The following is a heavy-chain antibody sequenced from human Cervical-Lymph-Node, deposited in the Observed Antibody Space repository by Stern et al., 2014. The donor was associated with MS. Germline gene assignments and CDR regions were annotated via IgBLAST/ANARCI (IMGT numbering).Heavy chain of an antibody. CDR3: VLPSKVTTAAFDV. CDR1: GGTFTSFS. Sequence: QVQLVQSGAEVKKPGSSVKVSCKASGGTFTSFSINWVRQVPGQSLEWMGGIIPIFDTPNFAQKFQGRVTITADSSTSTVYMALNSLRSDDTAVYYCVLPSKVTTAAFDVWGRGTMVTVSS. J-gene: IGHJ3*01. V-gene: IGHV1-69*14. D-gene: IGHD4-17*01. CDR2: IIPIFDTP.